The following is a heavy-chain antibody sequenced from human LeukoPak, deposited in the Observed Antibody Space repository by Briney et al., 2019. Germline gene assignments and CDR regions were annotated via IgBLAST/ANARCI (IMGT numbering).Heavy chain of an antibody. J-gene: IGHJ3*02. V-gene: IGHV3-21*01. CDR3: ARAFWRTGTATPTLDAFDI. CDR1: GFTFSSYS. Sequence: GGSLRLSCAASGFTFSSYSMNWVRQAPGKGLEWVSSISSSSSYIYYADSVKGRFTTSRDNAKNSLYLQVNSLRAEDTAVYYCARAFWRTGTATPTLDAFDIWGQGTMVTVSS. D-gene: IGHD1-1*01. CDR2: ISSSSSYI.